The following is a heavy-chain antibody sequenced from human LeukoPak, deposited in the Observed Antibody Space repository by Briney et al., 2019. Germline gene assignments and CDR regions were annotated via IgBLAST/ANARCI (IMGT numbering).Heavy chain of an antibody. CDR2: ISAYNGKT. D-gene: IGHD5-18*01. V-gene: IGHV1-18*01. CDR1: GYTFNKFG. J-gene: IGHJ6*02. CDR3: ARAEDPAMVNVGDYYYYAMDI. Sequence: GTSVKVSCKASGYTFNKFGINWVRQAPGEGLECMGWISAYNGKTKYTQKFQDRVTMTTDASTTTAYMELRSLRFDDTAVYYCARAEDPAMVNVGDYYYYAMDIWGQGTTITVSS.